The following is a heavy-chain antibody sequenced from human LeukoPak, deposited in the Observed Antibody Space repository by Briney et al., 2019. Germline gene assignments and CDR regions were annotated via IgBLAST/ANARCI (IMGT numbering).Heavy chain of an antibody. Sequence: GASVKVSCKASGYTFTSYGISWVRQAPGQGREWMGWISAYNGNTNYAQKLQGRVTMTTDTSTSTPYMELRSLRSDDTAVYYCARDGVVVTAVPFTRFDYWGQGTLVTVSS. V-gene: IGHV1-18*04. CDR3: ARDGVVVTAVPFTRFDY. CDR2: ISAYNGNT. D-gene: IGHD2-21*02. J-gene: IGHJ4*02. CDR1: GYTFTSYG.